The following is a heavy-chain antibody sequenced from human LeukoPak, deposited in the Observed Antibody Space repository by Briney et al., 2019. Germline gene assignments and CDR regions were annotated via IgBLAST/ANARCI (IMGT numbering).Heavy chain of an antibody. V-gene: IGHV4-61*02. J-gene: IGHJ4*02. CDR2: IYTSGST. CDR1: GGSISSGSYY. D-gene: IGHD3-10*01. Sequence: SQTLSLTCTVSGGSISSGSYYWGWIRQPAGKGLEWIGRIYTSGSTNYNPSLKSRVTISVDTSKNQFSLKLSSVTAADTAVYYCARASWFGESTTDYWGQGTLVTVSS. CDR3: ARASWFGESTTDY.